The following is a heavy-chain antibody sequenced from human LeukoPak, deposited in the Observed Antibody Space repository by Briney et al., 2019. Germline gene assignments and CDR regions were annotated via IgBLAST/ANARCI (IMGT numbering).Heavy chain of an antibody. V-gene: IGHV3-23*01. Sequence: GGSLRLSCAASGFTFSSYAMSWVRQAPGKGLEWVSGISGGGGDTYYGDSAKVRFTISRDNSKNTLSLQMNSLRAEDTAIYYCAKAGDSSGWFGFWGQGTVVTVSS. J-gene: IGHJ4*02. CDR3: AKAGDSSGWFGF. CDR2: ISGGGGDT. D-gene: IGHD6-19*01. CDR1: GFTFSSYA.